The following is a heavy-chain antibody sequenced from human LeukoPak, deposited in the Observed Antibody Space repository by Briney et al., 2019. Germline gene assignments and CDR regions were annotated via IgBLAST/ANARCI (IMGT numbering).Heavy chain of an antibody. V-gene: IGHV1-69*04. CDR3: ARGGDYYDSSGYCC. CDR2: IIPILGIA. Sequence: SVKVSCKASGGTFSSYAISWVRQAPGQGLEWMGRIIPILGIANYAQEFQGRVTITADKSTSTAYMELSSLRSEDTAVYYCARGGDYYDSSGYCCWGQGTLVTVSS. J-gene: IGHJ4*02. CDR1: GGTFSSYA. D-gene: IGHD3-22*01.